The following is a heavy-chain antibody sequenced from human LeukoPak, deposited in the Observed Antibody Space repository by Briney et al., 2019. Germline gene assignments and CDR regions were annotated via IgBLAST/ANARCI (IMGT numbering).Heavy chain of an antibody. CDR1: GGSISSGDYY. Sequence: SETLSLTCTVSGGSISSGDYYWSWIHQPPGKGLEWIGYIYYSGSTYYNPSLKSRVTISVDTSKNQFSLKLSSVTAADTAVYYCARVYPERPLSYYFDYWGQGTLVTVSP. CDR3: ARVYPERPLSYYFDY. D-gene: IGHD1-26*01. CDR2: IYYSGST. J-gene: IGHJ4*02. V-gene: IGHV4-30-4*01.